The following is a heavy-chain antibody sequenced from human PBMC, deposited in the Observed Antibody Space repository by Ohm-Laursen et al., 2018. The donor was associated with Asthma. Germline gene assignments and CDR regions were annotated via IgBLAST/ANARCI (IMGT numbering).Heavy chain of an antibody. J-gene: IGHJ5*02. CDR2: IIPIFGTA. CDR3: ARYYCSSTSCYSGWFDP. Sequence: ASVKVSCKASGGTFSSYAISWVRQAPGQGLEWMGGIIPIFGTANYAQKFQGRVTITADESTSTAYMELRSLRSDDTAVYYCARYYCSSTSCYSGWFDPWGQGTLVTVSS. D-gene: IGHD2-2*01. CDR1: GGTFSSYA. V-gene: IGHV1-69*13.